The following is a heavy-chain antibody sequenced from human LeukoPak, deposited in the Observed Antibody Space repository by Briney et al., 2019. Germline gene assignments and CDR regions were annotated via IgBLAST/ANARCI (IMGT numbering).Heavy chain of an antibody. J-gene: IGHJ6*02. CDR1: GFIFKNFA. D-gene: IGHD5-18*01. CDR3: ARDYPLPSPRRGGMSGRRVDTAMVRGDYYGMDV. CDR2: IIPLLDTT. Sequence: SVKVSCKASGFIFKNFAFSWVRQAPGQGLEWMGRIIPLLDTTDYAQKFQGSITITADKSTSTAYMELNSLRSEDTAVYNCARDYPLPSPRRGGMSGRRVDTAMVRGDYYGMDVWGQGTTVTVSS. V-gene: IGHV1-69*04.